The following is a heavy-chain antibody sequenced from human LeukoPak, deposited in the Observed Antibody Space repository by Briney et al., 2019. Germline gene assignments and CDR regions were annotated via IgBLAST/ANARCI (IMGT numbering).Heavy chain of an antibody. CDR3: ARDLTYYDFWSGYPT. Sequence: GASVKVSCKASGYTFTGCYMHWVRQAPGQGLEWMGWINPNSGGTNYAQKFQGRVTMTRDTSISTAYMELSRLRSDDTAVYYCARDLTYYDFWSGYPTWGQGTLVTVSS. D-gene: IGHD3-3*01. V-gene: IGHV1-2*02. CDR1: GYTFTGCY. CDR2: INPNSGGT. J-gene: IGHJ5*02.